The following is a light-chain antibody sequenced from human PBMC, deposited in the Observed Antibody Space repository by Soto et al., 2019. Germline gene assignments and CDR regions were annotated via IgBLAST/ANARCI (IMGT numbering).Light chain of an antibody. CDR2: GAS. V-gene: IGKV3-20*01. CDR1: QSVTSSY. Sequence: EIVLTQSPGTLSLSPGERATLSCRASQSVTSSYLTWYRQKPGQAPRLLIYGASNRATGIPDRFSGSGSGTDFTLSISRLEPEDFAVYYCQQYGSSLSWTFGQGTKVEIK. J-gene: IGKJ1*01. CDR3: QQYGSSLSWT.